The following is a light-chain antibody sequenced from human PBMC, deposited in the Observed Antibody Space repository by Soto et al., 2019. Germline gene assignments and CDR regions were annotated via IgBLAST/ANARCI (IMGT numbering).Light chain of an antibody. V-gene: IGKV3-20*01. CDR3: QQYGSSAPIT. CDR2: GAS. CDR1: QSVTKNK. Sequence: DIVLKQSQGSMSLSPEERATLSCRAIQSVTKNKLNWYQQIPGQAPRLHIYGASIRATGIPDSFSGSESETDFTLTISLLEPENFALYYCQQYGSSAPITFGQGALLEI. J-gene: IGKJ5*01.